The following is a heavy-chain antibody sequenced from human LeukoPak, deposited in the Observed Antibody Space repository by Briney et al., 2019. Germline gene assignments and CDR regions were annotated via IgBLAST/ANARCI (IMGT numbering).Heavy chain of an antibody. J-gene: IGHJ4*02. CDR2: INGDGSNS. Sequence: PGGSLRLSCVASGFTFTTYWMHWVRQAPGNGLVWVSRINGDGSNSNYADSVKGRFTISRDNARNTLYLQMNGLRAEDTALYYCARTSPTSHFDFWGQGTLVTVSS. D-gene: IGHD3-16*01. CDR3: ARTSPTSHFDF. CDR1: GFTFTTYW. V-gene: IGHV3-74*01.